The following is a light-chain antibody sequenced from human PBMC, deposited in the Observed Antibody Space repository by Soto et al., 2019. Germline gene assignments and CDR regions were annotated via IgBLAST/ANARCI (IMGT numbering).Light chain of an antibody. Sequence: QSVLTQPASVSGSPGQSITISCTGTSSDVGGYNYVSWYQQQSGKAPKLIIHEGSYRPSGVSNRFSGSKSGNTASLTISGLQAEDEADYYCDSYTSSRAYVFGIGTKLTGL. V-gene: IGLV2-14*01. CDR2: EGS. CDR1: SSDVGGYNY. CDR3: DSYTSSRAYV. J-gene: IGLJ1*01.